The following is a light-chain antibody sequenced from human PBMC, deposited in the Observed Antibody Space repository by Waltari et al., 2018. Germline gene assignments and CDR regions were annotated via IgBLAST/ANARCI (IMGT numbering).Light chain of an antibody. J-gene: IGLJ1*01. CDR2: NTD. CDR1: TGPVTSDFF. Sequence: QTVVPQEPSLTVSPGGTITLTCAVNTGPVTSDFFPNWFQQKPGQPPSALIFNTDKRHSWTPGRFSGSLLGGKAALTLSAVQPEDEADYYCLLYYGRSYVFGSGTKVTVL. V-gene: IGLV7-43*01. CDR3: LLYYGRSYV.